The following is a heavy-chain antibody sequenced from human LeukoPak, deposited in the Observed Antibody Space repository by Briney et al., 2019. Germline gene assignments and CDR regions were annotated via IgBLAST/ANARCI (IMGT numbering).Heavy chain of an antibody. CDR3: ARESRYSSGYSFDY. CDR1: GFTFSSYW. J-gene: IGHJ4*02. CDR2: INSDGSST. D-gene: IGHD3-22*01. V-gene: IGHV3-74*01. Sequence: GGSLRLSCAASGFTFSSYWMHWVRQAPGKGLVWVSRINSDGSSTSYADSVKGQFTISRDNVKNTLYLQMNSLRAEDTAVYYCARESRYSSGYSFDYWGQGTLVTVSS.